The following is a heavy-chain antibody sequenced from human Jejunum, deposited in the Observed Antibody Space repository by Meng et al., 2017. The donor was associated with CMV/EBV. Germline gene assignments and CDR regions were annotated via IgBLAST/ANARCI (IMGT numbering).Heavy chain of an antibody. CDR2: ISPSGNI. CDR1: GDSISNYF. CDR3: ARGESRGYYYFDY. Sequence: QVPLQESGPGLVRPSETLAPTCTGSGDSISNYFWSWIRQPAGKKLEWIGRISPSGNINYIPSLKGRVTMSLDTSNNQIFLNLTSVTAADTALYYCARGESRGYYYFDYWGQGILVTVSS. D-gene: IGHD3-22*01. J-gene: IGHJ4*02. V-gene: IGHV4-4*07.